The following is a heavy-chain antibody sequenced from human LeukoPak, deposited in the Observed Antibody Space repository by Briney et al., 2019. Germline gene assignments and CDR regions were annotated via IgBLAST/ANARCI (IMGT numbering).Heavy chain of an antibody. CDR3: ARLNVDTAMVEAGVYYYYYMDV. D-gene: IGHD5-18*01. CDR1: GYTFTRYG. J-gene: IGHJ6*03. Sequence: ASVKVSCKASGYTFTRYGISWGRQAPGQRLEWMGWISAYNGNTNYAQKLQGRVTMTTDTSTSTAYMELRSLRSDDTAVYYCARLNVDTAMVEAGVYYYYYMDVWGKGTTVTVSS. CDR2: ISAYNGNT. V-gene: IGHV1-18*01.